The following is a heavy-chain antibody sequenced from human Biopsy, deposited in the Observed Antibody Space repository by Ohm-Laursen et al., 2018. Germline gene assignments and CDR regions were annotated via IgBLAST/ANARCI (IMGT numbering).Heavy chain of an antibody. V-gene: IGHV1-2*06. D-gene: IGHD1/OR15-1a*01. Sequence: ASVKVSCKASGYPFSNYYLFWVRQAPGQGLEWMGRINPNNGATVYAQKFKVRVTMTRDTSMSTVYMELLNLKSDDTAVYYCARMEQPHDYWGQGTLVTVSS. CDR3: ARMEQPHDY. CDR1: GYPFSNYY. CDR2: INPNNGAT. J-gene: IGHJ4*02.